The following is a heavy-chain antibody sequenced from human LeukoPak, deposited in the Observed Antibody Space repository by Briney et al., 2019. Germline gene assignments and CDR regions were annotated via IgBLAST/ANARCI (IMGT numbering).Heavy chain of an antibody. CDR2: INPNSGGT. Sequence: GASVKVSCKASGYTFTGYYMHWVRQAPGQGLEWMGWINPNSGGTNYAQKFQGRVTMTRDTSISTAYMELSRLRSDDTAVYYCARVELPAMVTWFFNYWGQGTLVTVSS. CDR3: ARVELPAMVTWFFNY. D-gene: IGHD5-18*01. J-gene: IGHJ4*02. V-gene: IGHV1-2*02. CDR1: GYTFTGYY.